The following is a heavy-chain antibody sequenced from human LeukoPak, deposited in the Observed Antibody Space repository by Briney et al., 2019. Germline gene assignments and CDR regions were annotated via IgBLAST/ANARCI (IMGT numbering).Heavy chain of an antibody. J-gene: IGHJ5*02. Sequence: ASVKVSCKASGYTFTSYYMHWVRQAPGQGLEWMGIINPSGGSTSYAQKFQGRVTMTRDMSTSTVYMELSSLRSEDTAVYYCARGREVRDWMVYEGWCDPWGQGTLVTVSS. CDR2: INPSGGST. D-gene: IGHD2-8*01. CDR3: ARGREVRDWMVYEGWCDP. CDR1: GYTFTSYY. V-gene: IGHV1-46*01.